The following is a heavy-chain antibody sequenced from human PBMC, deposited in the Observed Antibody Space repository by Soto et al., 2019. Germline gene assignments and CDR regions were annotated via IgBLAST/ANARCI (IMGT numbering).Heavy chain of an antibody. CDR3: AISPYYYDSSNYYGY. D-gene: IGHD3-22*01. J-gene: IGHJ4*02. Sequence: EVQLVESGGGLVQPGGSLRLSCAASGFTFSSYSMNWVRQAPGKGLEWVSYISSSSSTIYYADSVKGRFTISRDNAKNSLYLQLNSLRDEDTAVYYCAISPYYYDSSNYYGYWGQGTLVTVSS. CDR1: GFTFSSYS. CDR2: ISSSSSTI. V-gene: IGHV3-48*02.